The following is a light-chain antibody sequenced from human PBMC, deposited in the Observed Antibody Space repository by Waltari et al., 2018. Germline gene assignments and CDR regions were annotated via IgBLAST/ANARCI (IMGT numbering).Light chain of an antibody. J-gene: IGKJ3*01. CDR1: QDIHNY. Sequence: DIQMTQSPSPLSASVGDRVTITCQASQDIHNYLNWYQQKPGKAPKLLIYDASNFGTGVPSRFSGAGSETDFTLTISSLQPEDVATYYCQQYENLPLTFGPGTKVDIK. CDR2: DAS. CDR3: QQYENLPLT. V-gene: IGKV1-33*01.